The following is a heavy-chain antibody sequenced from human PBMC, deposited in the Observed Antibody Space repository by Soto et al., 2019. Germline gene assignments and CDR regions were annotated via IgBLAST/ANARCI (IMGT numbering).Heavy chain of an antibody. V-gene: IGHV3-74*01. Sequence: EVQLVESGGGLVQPGGSLRLSCAASGFTFSGYWMHWVRQSPGKGLVWVSRLNSDGSITSYADSVKGRFTISRDNAKNTLYLQMHSPRAEATAGYFCARGGAYNGGWFSWGPGTRVTVSS. CDR3: ARGGAYNGGWFS. CDR2: LNSDGSIT. D-gene: IGHD6-19*01. CDR1: GFTFSGYW. J-gene: IGHJ4*02.